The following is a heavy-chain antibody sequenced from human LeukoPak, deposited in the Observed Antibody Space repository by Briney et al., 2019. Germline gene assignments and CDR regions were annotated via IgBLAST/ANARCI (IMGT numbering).Heavy chain of an antibody. CDR2: IYYSGST. D-gene: IGHD5-24*01. CDR1: GGSISSYY. CDR3: ARDRLQLNFHYYGMDV. V-gene: IGHV4-59*01. J-gene: IGHJ6*02. Sequence: SETLSLTCTVSGGSISSYYWSWIRQPPGKGLEWIGYIYYSGSTSYNPSLKSRVTISVDTSKNQFSLELSSVTAADTAVYYCARDRLQLNFHYYGMDVWGQGTTVTVSS.